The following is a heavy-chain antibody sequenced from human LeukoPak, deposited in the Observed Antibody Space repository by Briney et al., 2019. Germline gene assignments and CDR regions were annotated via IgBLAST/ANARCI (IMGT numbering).Heavy chain of an antibody. CDR3: ARPPNYYYYMDV. Sequence: ASVKVSCKASGYSLTSHYMHWVRQAPGQGLEYMGWISPNSGGTNYAQKFQGSVTMTRDTSISTAYMELSRLRSDDTAVYYCARPPNYYYYMDVWGKGTTVTVSS. V-gene: IGHV1-2*02. CDR2: ISPNSGGT. J-gene: IGHJ6*03. CDR1: GYSLTSHY.